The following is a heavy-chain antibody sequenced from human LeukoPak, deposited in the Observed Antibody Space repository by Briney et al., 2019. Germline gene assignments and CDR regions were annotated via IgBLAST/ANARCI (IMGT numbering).Heavy chain of an antibody. CDR1: GFSLSTSGMC. V-gene: IGHV2-70*11. J-gene: IGHJ5*02. CDR2: IDWDDDK. CDR3: ARGGGIAAAGNGGFDP. Sequence: SGPTLVKPTQTLTLTCTFSGFSLSTSGMCVSWIRQPPGKALEWLARIDWDDDKYYSTSLKTRLTISKDTSKNQVVLTMTNMDPVDTATYYCARGGGIAAAGNGGFDPWGQGTLVTVSS. D-gene: IGHD6-13*01.